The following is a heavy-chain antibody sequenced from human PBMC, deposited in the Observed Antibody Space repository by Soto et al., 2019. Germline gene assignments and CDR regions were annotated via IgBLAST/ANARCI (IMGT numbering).Heavy chain of an antibody. V-gene: IGHV4-59*08. J-gene: IGHJ3*02. Sequence: SETLSLTCTVSGGSISSYYWSWIRQPPGKGLEWIGYIYYSGSTNYNPSLKSRVTISVDTSKNQFSLKLSSVTAADTAVYYCARQRRYSGSTDALDILGQGKMVTVS. D-gene: IGHD1-26*01. CDR1: GGSISSYY. CDR3: ARQRRYSGSTDALDI. CDR2: IYYSGST.